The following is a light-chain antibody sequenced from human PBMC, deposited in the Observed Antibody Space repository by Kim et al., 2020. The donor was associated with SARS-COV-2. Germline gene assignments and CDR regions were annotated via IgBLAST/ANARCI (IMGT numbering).Light chain of an antibody. CDR2: EDN. Sequence: NFMLTQPHSVSESPGKTVTISCTGSSGSIAINYVQWYQQRPGSAPTTVIYEDNQRPSGVPDRFSGSIDSSSNSASLTISGLKTEDEADYYCQSYDSSKWVFGGGTKLTIL. J-gene: IGLJ3*02. CDR1: SGSIAINY. CDR3: QSYDSSKWV. V-gene: IGLV6-57*02.